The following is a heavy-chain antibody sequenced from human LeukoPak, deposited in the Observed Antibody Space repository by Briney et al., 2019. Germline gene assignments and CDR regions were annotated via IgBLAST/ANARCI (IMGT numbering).Heavy chain of an antibody. V-gene: IGHV1-69*13. CDR3: ARTPDYYDSIRFDP. J-gene: IGHJ5*02. D-gene: IGHD3-22*01. CDR2: IIPIFGTA. CDR1: GGTFSSYA. Sequence: SVKVSCKASGGTFSSYAISWVRQAPGQGLEWMGGIIPIFGTANYAQKFQGRVTITADESTSTAYMELSSLRSEDTAVYYCARTPDYYDSIRFDPWGQGTLVTVSS.